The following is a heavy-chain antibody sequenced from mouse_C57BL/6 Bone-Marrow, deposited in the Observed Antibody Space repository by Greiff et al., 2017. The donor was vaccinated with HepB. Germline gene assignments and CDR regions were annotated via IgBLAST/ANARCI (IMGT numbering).Heavy chain of an antibody. CDR2: INPNNGGT. V-gene: IGHV1-26*01. CDR3: ARGWPHYYGSSYWYFDV. CDR1: GYTFTDYY. D-gene: IGHD1-1*01. J-gene: IGHJ1*03. Sequence: EVQLQQSGPELVKPGASVKISCKASGYTFTDYYMNWVKQSHGKSLEWIGDINPNNGGTSYNQKFKGKATLTVDKSSSTAYMELRSLTSEDSAVYYCARGWPHYYGSSYWYFDVWGTGTTVTVSS.